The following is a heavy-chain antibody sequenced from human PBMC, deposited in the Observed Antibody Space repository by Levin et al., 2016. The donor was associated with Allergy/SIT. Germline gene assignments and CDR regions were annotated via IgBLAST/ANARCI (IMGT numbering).Heavy chain of an antibody. D-gene: IGHD2-15*01. Sequence: SETLSLTCTVSGDSTFSGDYYWNWIRQSPGKGLEWIGYGYYSGTTKYNPSLESRVTISVDTSKNQFSLKLSSVTTADTAVYYCARSGTEAIEYWGQGTLVTVSS. J-gene: IGHJ4*02. CDR3: ARSGTEAIEY. CDR2: GYYSGTT. V-gene: IGHV4-61*08. CDR1: GDSTFSGDYY.